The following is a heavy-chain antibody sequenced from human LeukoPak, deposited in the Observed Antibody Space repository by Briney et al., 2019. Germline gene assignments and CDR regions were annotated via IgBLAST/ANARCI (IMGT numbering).Heavy chain of an antibody. CDR3: ARGTLLNAFDI. Sequence: GGSLRLSCAASGFSISTYEMNWVRQAPGKGLEWVSYFRSSRGTIYYADSVRGRFTVSGDSAKSSLYLQMNSLRADDTAVYYCARGTLLNAFDIWGQGTMVTVSS. J-gene: IGHJ3*02. D-gene: IGHD1-26*01. CDR1: GFSISTYE. V-gene: IGHV3-48*03. CDR2: FRSSRGTI.